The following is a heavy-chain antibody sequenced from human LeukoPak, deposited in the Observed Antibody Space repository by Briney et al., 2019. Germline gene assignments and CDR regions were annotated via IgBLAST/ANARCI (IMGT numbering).Heavy chain of an antibody. CDR2: INPNSGGT. J-gene: IGHJ5*02. CDR3: ARERTLASIGHFDWLSPYNWFDP. Sequence: ASVKVSCKASGYTFTGYYMHWVRQAPGQGLEWMGWINPNSGGTNYAQKLQGRVTMTTDTSTSTAYMELRSLRSDDTAVYYCARERTLASIGHFDWLSPYNWFDPWGQGTLVTVSS. CDR1: GYTFTGYY. V-gene: IGHV1-2*02. D-gene: IGHD3-9*01.